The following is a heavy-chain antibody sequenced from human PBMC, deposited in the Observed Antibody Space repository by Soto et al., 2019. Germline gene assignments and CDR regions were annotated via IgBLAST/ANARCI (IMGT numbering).Heavy chain of an antibody. Sequence: EVQLLESGGDLVQPGGSLRLSCATSGFTFNSYAMSWVRQAPGKGLEWVSGISASGGGTYYLDSVKGRFTISKDSSSNTLYLQMNSLSAEDTALYFCGKDPNGDYVGGFDFWGPGTMVTVSS. J-gene: IGHJ3*01. CDR1: GFTFNSYA. D-gene: IGHD4-17*01. CDR3: GKDPNGDYVGGFDF. CDR2: ISASGGGT. V-gene: IGHV3-23*01.